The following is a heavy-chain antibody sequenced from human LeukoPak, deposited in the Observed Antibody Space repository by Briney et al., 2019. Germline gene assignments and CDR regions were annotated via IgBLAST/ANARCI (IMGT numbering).Heavy chain of an antibody. CDR2: IKQDGSEK. J-gene: IGHJ4*02. Sequence: PGGSLRLSCAASGFTFDTYWMSWVRQAPGKGLEWVANIKQDGSEKDYVDSVKGRFTISRDNAKNSLYLQMNSLRAEDTGVYYCANENGGPDYWGQGTLVTVSS. CDR1: GFTFDTYW. CDR3: ANENGGPDY. V-gene: IGHV3-7*01. D-gene: IGHD3-10*01.